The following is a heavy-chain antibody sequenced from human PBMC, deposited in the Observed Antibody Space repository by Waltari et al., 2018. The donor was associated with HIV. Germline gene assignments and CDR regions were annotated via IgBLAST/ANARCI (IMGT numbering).Heavy chain of an antibody. CDR2: IYYSGST. CDR1: GGSISSSSYY. V-gene: IGHV4-39*02. D-gene: IGHD6-6*01. J-gene: IGHJ5*02. Sequence: QLQLQESGPGLVKPSETLSLTCTVSGGSISSSSYYWGWIRQPPGKGLEWIGSIYYSGSTYYNPSLKSRVIMSVDTSKNQFSLKLSSVTAADTAVYYCAREIIAARPGYNWFDPWGQGTLVTVSS. CDR3: AREIIAARPGYNWFDP.